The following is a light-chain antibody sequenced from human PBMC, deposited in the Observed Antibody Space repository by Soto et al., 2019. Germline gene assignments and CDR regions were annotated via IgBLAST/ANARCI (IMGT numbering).Light chain of an antibody. CDR3: AVWDDSLNGYV. J-gene: IGLJ1*01. V-gene: IGLV1-44*01. CDR2: SNN. Sequence: QSVLTQPHSASGTPGQRVTISCSGSSSNIGSNTVNWYQHLPRAAPKLLIQSNNQRPSGVPDRFSGSQSGTSASLAISGLQSEDEADYYCAVWDDSLNGYVFVTGTKLTVL. CDR1: SSNIGSNT.